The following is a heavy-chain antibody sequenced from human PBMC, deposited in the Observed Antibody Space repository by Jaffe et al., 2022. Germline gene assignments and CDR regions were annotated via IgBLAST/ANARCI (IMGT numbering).Heavy chain of an antibody. D-gene: IGHD4-4*01. J-gene: IGHJ5*02. CDR2: ISYSGST. CDR3: ARGYSNYSWFDP. V-gene: IGHV4-59*01. Sequence: QVQLQESGPGLVKPSETLSLTCTVSGGSLSSYYWIWIRQPPGKGLEWIGYISYSGSTNYSPSLKSRVTISVDTSKNQFSLKLTSVTAADTAVYYCARGYSNYSWFDPWGQGTLVTVSS. CDR1: GGSLSSYY.